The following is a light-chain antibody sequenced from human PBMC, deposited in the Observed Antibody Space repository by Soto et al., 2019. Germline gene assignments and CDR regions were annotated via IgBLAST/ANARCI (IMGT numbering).Light chain of an antibody. J-gene: IGLJ3*02. Sequence: QSVLTQPPSASGSPGQSVTISCTGTNSDFAGYNFVSWFQQHPGKAPRLIIYEVNERPSGVPHRFSGSKSGNTASLTISGLQADDEADYYCSSYTSSSTLVFGGGTKLTVL. CDR1: NSDFAGYNF. V-gene: IGLV2-8*01. CDR2: EVN. CDR3: SSYTSSSTLV.